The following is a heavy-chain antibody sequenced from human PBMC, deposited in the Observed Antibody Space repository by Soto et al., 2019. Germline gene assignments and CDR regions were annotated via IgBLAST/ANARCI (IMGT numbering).Heavy chain of an antibody. D-gene: IGHD3-22*01. CDR3: AKDAPYYYDSSGYYGPFDY. CDR1: GFTFSSYG. V-gene: IGHV3-30*18. J-gene: IGHJ4*02. Sequence: GGSLRLSCAASGFTFSSYGIHWVRQAPGKGLEWVALISYDGGNKYYADSVKGRFTISRDNSKNTLHLQMNSLRDEDTAVYYCAKDAPYYYDSSGYYGPFDYWGQGTLVTVSS. CDR2: ISYDGGNK.